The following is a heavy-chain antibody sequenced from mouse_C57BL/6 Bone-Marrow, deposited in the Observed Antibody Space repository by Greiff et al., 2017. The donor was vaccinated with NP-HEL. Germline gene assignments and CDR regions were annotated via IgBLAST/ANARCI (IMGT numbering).Heavy chain of an antibody. CDR3: ARRNDDYDEVDY. CDR2: IYPGDGDT. CDR1: GYAFSSSW. J-gene: IGHJ4*01. V-gene: IGHV1-82*01. Sequence: QVQLQQSGPELVKPGASVKISCKASGYAFSSSWMNWVKQRPGKGLEWIGRIYPGDGDTNYNGKFKGKATLTADKSSSTAYMQLSSLTSEDSAVYFCARRNDDYDEVDYWGQGTSVTVSS. D-gene: IGHD2-4*01.